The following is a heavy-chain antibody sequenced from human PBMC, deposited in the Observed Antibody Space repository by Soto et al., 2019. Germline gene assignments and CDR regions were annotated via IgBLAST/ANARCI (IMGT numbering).Heavy chain of an antibody. CDR2: ISYSGST. CDR1: GGSISSYY. CDR3: ARAWQGAYYFDY. V-gene: IGHV4-59*01. Sequence: PSETLSLTCTVSGGSISSYYWSWIRQPPGKGLEWSGYISYSGSTNYNPSLQSLVTISVETSKNQFSLKLSSVTAADMVVYYCARAWQGAYYFDYWGQGTLVTVSS. J-gene: IGHJ4*02.